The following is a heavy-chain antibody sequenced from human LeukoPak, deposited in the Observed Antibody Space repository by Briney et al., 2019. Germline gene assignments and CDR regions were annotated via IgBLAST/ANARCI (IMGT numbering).Heavy chain of an antibody. Sequence: PSEALSLTCTVSGGSISSSDYYWGWIRQSPGKGLEWIGRISYSGSTYYNPYLKSRVTISVDTSKNHFSLRLSSVTAADTAVYYCARLTHSYYSDTSGYYPYYYMDVWGKGTTVTVSS. J-gene: IGHJ6*03. CDR1: GGSISSSDYY. CDR3: ARLTHSYYSDTSGYYPYYYMDV. D-gene: IGHD3-22*01. CDR2: ISYSGST. V-gene: IGHV4-39*02.